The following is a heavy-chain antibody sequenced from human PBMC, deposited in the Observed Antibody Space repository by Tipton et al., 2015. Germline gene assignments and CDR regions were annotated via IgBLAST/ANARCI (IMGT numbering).Heavy chain of an antibody. CDR3: ARARGRHGGLFDS. V-gene: IGHV4-59*01. J-gene: IGHJ4*02. CDR2: IQYSGGT. D-gene: IGHD4-23*01. CDR1: SDSINKYY. Sequence: SLTCTVSSDSINKYYWSWIRQPPGKELQWIGYIQYSGGTNYNPSLESRVSMSVDTSKTQFSLEMRSVTATDTAVYYCARARGRHGGLFDSWGQGILVTVSS.